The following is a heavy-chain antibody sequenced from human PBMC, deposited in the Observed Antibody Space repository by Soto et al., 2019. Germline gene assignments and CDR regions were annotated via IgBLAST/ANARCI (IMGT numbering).Heavy chain of an antibody. CDR2: IDNGGNT. CDR3: VKRSLLMAPT. V-gene: IGHV4-39*01. J-gene: IGHJ4*02. CDR1: GRTFSINADF. Sequence: SETLSLTCTVSGRTFSINADFWYLAWIRQPTGKGLEWIGSIDNGGNTHYNAPLKSRVIISADTSKNQFSLSLNSVTAADTAVYYCVKRSLLMAPTWGQGIQVTVSS. D-gene: IGHD1-26*01.